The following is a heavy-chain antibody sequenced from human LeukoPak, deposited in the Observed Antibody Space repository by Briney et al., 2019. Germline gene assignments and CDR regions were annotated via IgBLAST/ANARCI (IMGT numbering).Heavy chain of an antibody. J-gene: IGHJ6*03. CDR1: GYTFTDYD. CDR2: MNPDSGNT. V-gene: IGHV1-8*03. Sequence: ASVRVSCKSSGYTFTDYDINWVRQATGQGLEWMGWMNPDSGNTGYAQKFQGRVTITRNTSISTAYMELSSLRSEDTAVYYCARRGWGLYYYYYMDVWGKGTTVTVSS. D-gene: IGHD1-26*01. CDR3: ARRGWGLYYYYYMDV.